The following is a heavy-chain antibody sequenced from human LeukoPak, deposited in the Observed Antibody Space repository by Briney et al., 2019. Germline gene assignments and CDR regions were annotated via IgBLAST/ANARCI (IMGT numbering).Heavy chain of an antibody. CDR1: GDSISSHYC. CDR2: ICHSGST. Sequence: SETLSLTRSVSGDSISSHYCWGWIRQPPGKGLEWIGRICHSGSTFYNPSLKSRLTISIDTSKNQFSLKLSSVTAADTAVYYCARVCCYFDSGSYPNWFDPWGQGTLVTVSS. J-gene: IGHJ5*02. CDR3: ARVCCYFDSGSYPNWFDP. V-gene: IGHV4-38-2*02. D-gene: IGHD3-10*01.